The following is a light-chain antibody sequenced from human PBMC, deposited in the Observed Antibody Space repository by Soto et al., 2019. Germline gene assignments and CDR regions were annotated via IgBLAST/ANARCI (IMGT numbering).Light chain of an antibody. CDR1: QAISTW. CDR3: QQANSFPRT. V-gene: IGKV1D-12*01. Sequence: DLQMTQSPSSVSASVGDRVTITCRASQAISTWLAWYQQKPGKAPKLLIYAASNLQTGVPSRFSGSGSGTDFTLTISSLQPEDFATYYWQQANSFPRTVGQGTKVEIK. CDR2: AAS. J-gene: IGKJ1*01.